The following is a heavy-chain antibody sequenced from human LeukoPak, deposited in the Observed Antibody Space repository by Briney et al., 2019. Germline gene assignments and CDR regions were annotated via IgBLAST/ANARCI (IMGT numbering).Heavy chain of an antibody. CDR1: GDSISSSSYY. CDR2: ISYSGST. V-gene: IGHV4-39*07. D-gene: IGHD6-13*01. Sequence: SETLSLTCTVSGDSISSSSYYWGWLRQPPGTGLEWIGSISYSGSTYYNPSLKSRITISEDTSKNQFSLKLSSVTAADTAVYYCARDVTAAFDYWGQGTLVTVSS. CDR3: ARDVTAAFDY. J-gene: IGHJ4*02.